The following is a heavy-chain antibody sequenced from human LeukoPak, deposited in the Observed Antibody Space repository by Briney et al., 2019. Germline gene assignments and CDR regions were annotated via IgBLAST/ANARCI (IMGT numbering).Heavy chain of an antibody. D-gene: IGHD3-3*01. CDR2: IKSKTDGGTT. V-gene: IGHV3-15*01. J-gene: IGHJ5*02. CDR1: GFTFSNAW. CDR3: TTEVLRFLEWSLP. Sequence: GGSLRLSCAASGFTFSNAWMSWVRQAPGKGLEWVGRIKSKTDGGTTDYAAPVKGRFTISGDDSKNTLYLQMNSLKTEDTAVYYCTTEVLRFLEWSLPWGQGTLVTVSS.